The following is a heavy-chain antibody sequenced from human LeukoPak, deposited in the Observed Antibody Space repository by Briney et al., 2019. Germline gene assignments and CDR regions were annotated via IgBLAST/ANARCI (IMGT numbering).Heavy chain of an antibody. V-gene: IGHV3-30*18. J-gene: IGHJ6*02. CDR3: VKDTAMEPYDYYYYGMDV. Sequence: PGRSLRLSCAASGFTFGSYGMHWGRQAPGKGLEWVAVISHEGKKKFYVDFVKSRFTISRDNSENTLYLQMNSLRTEDTAMYYCVKDTAMEPYDYYYYGMDVWGQGTTITVSS. D-gene: IGHD5-18*01. CDR2: ISHEGKKK. CDR1: GFTFGSYG.